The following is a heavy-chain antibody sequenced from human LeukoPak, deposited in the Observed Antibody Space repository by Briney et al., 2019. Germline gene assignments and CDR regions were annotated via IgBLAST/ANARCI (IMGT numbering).Heavy chain of an antibody. D-gene: IGHD3-10*01. Sequence: SETPSLTCAVYGGSFSGYYWSWIRQPPGKGLEWIGEINHSGSTNYNPSLKSRVTISVDTSKNQFSLKLSSVTAADTAVYYCARYVIWFGDNYFDYWGQGTLVTVSS. CDR2: INHSGST. V-gene: IGHV4-34*01. CDR3: ARYVIWFGDNYFDY. J-gene: IGHJ4*02. CDR1: GGSFSGYY.